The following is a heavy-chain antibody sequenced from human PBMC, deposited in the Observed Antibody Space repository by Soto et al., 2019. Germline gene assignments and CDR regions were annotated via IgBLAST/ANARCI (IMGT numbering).Heavy chain of an antibody. CDR3: ARTGGGMAARPLEY. J-gene: IGHJ4*02. V-gene: IGHV1-18*04. CDR1: GYMFTTYG. CDR2: SSAYNGNK. Sequence: QVQLVQSGGEVKKPGASVEVSCRTSGYMFTTYGMSWVRQAPGQGLEWMAWSSAYNGNKKYAQKFQARVTMPTDTSTSTVSMELPNLTPDDTGTYFCARTGGGMAARPLEYWGQGTLVTVSS. D-gene: IGHD6-6*01.